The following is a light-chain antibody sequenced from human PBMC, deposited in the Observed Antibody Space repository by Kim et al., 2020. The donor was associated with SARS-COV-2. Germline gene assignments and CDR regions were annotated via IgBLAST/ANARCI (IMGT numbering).Light chain of an antibody. CDR3: QHYNSFPWT. J-gene: IGKJ1*01. CDR1: QSVSSGY. CDR2: AAS. V-gene: IGKV3-20*01. Sequence: SPGDRPTLSCRASQSVSSGYLAWYQHKPGQAPRLLIYAASRRSNGIPERFSGSGSGTDFTLTISRLEPEDFALYYCQHYNSFPWTFGQGTKVDIK.